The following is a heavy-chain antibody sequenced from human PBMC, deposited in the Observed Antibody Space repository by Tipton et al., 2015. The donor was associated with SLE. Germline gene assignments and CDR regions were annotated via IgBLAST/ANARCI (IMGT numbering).Heavy chain of an antibody. CDR2: INHSGST. D-gene: IGHD2-15*01. CDR3: ARRSDIVVVVAASHFDY. CDR1: GGSFSGYY. Sequence: TLSLTCAVYGGSFSGYYWSWIRQPPGKGLEWIWEINHSGSTNYNPSLKSRVTISVDTSKNQFSLKLSSVTAADTAVYYCARRSDIVVVVAASHFDYWGQGTLVTVSS. J-gene: IGHJ4*02. V-gene: IGHV4-34*01.